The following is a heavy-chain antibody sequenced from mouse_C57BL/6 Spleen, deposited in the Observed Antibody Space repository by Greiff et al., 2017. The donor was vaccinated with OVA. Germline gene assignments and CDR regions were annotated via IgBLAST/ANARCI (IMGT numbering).Heavy chain of an antibody. Sequence: QVQLQQPGAELVKPGASVKLSCKASGYTFTSYWMHWVKQRPGQGLEWIGMIHPNSGSTNYNENFKSKATLTVDKSSSTAYMQLSSLTSEDSAVYYCAKDGTVVATPYFDYWGQGTTLTVSS. J-gene: IGHJ2*01. D-gene: IGHD1-1*01. CDR3: AKDGTVVATPYFDY. CDR1: GYTFTSYW. V-gene: IGHV1-64*01. CDR2: IHPNSGST.